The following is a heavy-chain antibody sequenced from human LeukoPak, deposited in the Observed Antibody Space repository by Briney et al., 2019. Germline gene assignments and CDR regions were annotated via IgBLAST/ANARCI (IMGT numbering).Heavy chain of an antibody. CDR2: ISGTGGST. D-gene: IGHD6-19*01. Sequence: QPGGSLRLSCAASGFTFSSYAMSWVRQAPGKGLEWVSSISGTGGSTNYADSVKGRFTISRDNSKNTLYLQMNSLRAEDTAVYYCAKDSQWLVAYYYMDVWGKGTTVTISS. J-gene: IGHJ6*03. CDR1: GFTFSSYA. CDR3: AKDSQWLVAYYYMDV. V-gene: IGHV3-23*01.